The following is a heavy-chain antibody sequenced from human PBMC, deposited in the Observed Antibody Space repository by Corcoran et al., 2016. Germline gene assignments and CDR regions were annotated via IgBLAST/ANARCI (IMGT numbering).Heavy chain of an antibody. CDR1: GFSFSNYG. D-gene: IGHD6-19*01. J-gene: IGHJ4*02. Sequence: QVQLVESGGGVVQPGRSLRLSCAASGFSFSNYGMHWVRQAPGRGLEWVAVIWHDGSNQYYANSVKGRFTISRDNTKNTVYLQMNSLRVEDTAVDHCGRVGHSSGWSWGDYWGQGTLVTVSS. V-gene: IGHV3-33*01. CDR2: IWHDGSNQ. CDR3: GRVGHSSGWSWGDY.